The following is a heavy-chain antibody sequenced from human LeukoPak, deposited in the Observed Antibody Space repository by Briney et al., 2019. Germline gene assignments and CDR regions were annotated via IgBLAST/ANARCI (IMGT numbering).Heavy chain of an antibody. D-gene: IGHD3-3*01. V-gene: IGHV1-18*01. J-gene: IGHJ4*02. CDR3: ATIFGVKNFDY. Sequence: ASVKVSCKASGYTFTSYGITWVRQAPGQGLEWVGWISTHNGNTNYAQKLQGRVTMTIDTFTNTAYMELRSLRSDDTAVYYCATIFGVKNFDYWGQGTLVTVSS. CDR1: GYTFTSYG. CDR2: ISTHNGNT.